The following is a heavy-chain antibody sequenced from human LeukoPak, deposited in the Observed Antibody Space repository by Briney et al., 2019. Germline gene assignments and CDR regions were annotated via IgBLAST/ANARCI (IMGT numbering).Heavy chain of an antibody. CDR1: GGSISSYY. CDR3: AREPEDIVVVPAAPAYNWFDP. CDR2: IYTSGST. J-gene: IGHJ5*02. Sequence: PSETLSLTCTVSGGSISSYYWSWIRQPAGKGLEWIGRIYTSGSTNYNPSLKSRVTMSVDTSKNQFSLKLSSVTAADTAVYYCAREPEDIVVVPAAPAYNWFDPWGQGTLSPSPQ. V-gene: IGHV4-4*07. D-gene: IGHD2-2*01.